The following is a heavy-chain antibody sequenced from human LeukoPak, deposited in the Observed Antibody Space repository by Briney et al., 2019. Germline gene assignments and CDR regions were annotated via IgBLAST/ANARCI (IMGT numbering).Heavy chain of an antibody. CDR3: ARHVGGRGCSYGSDY. J-gene: IGHJ4*02. CDR1: GYSFTSYW. Sequence: GESLKISCKGSGYSFTSYWIGWVRQLPGKGLEWMGIIYPGDSDTRYSPSFQGQVTISADKSISTAYLQWSSLKASDTAMYYCARHVGGRGCSYGSDYWGQGTLVTVSS. V-gene: IGHV5-51*01. CDR2: IYPGDSDT. D-gene: IGHD5-18*01.